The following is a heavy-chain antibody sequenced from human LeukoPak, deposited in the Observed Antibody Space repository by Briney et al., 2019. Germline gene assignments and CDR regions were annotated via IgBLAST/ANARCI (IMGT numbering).Heavy chain of an antibody. CDR1: GXTFSSYG. J-gene: IGHJ3*02. CDR3: ARAGEAFDI. Sequence: GGSLRLSCAASGXTFSSYGMHWVRQAPGKGLEWVAVIWYDGSDKYYRDSVKGRFTISRDNSKNTLYLQMNSLRAEDTAIYYCARAGEAFDIWAEGQWSPSLQ. V-gene: IGHV3-33*01. CDR2: IWYDGSDK.